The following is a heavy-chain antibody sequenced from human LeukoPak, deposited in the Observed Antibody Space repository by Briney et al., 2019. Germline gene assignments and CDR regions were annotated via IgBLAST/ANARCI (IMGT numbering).Heavy chain of an antibody. CDR2: IRYDGSNE. D-gene: IGHD3-3*01. V-gene: IGHV3-30*02. CDR1: GFTFTNYG. J-gene: IGHJ3*01. Sequence: GGSLRLSCAASGFTFTNYGIHWVRQAPDKGLEWVAFIRYDGSNEYYADSVKGRFTISRDNSKNTLHLQMDSLRAEDTAVYYCAKVLNSGYYNDAFDLWGQGTMVTVSS. CDR3: AKVLNSGYYNDAFDL.